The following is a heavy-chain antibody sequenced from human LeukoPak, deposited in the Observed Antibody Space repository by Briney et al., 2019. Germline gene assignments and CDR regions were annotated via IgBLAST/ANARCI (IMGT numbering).Heavy chain of an antibody. J-gene: IGHJ4*02. Sequence: PGGSLRLSCAASGFTFSSYSMNWVRQAPGKGLEWVAIISNDGSRKYYAHSVEGRFTISRDNSKNTLYLQMDSLRAEDTAVYYCARDRAWSYFDYWGQGTLVTVSS. CDR2: ISNDGSRK. CDR3: ARDRAWSYFDY. D-gene: IGHD3-3*01. CDR1: GFTFSSYS. V-gene: IGHV3-30*03.